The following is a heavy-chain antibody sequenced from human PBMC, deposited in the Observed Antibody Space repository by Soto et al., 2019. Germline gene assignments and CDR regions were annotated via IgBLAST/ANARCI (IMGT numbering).Heavy chain of an antibody. CDR2: INPSGGST. Sequence: ASVQVSCKASGYTFTSYYLNWVRQDHGQGLEWMGIINPSGGSTSYAQKFQGRVTMTRDTSTSTVYMELSSLRSEDTAVYYCARGGYSYGYDPFDDWGQGTLVTVSS. CDR1: GYTFTSYY. D-gene: IGHD5-18*01. CDR3: ARGGYSYGYDPFDD. V-gene: IGHV1-46*01. J-gene: IGHJ4*02.